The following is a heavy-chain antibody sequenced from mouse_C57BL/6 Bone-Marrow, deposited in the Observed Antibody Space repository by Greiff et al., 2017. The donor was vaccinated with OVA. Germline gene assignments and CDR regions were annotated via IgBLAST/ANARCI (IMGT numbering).Heavy chain of an antibody. V-gene: IGHV4-1*01. D-gene: IGHD2-4*01. CDR3: ARRRYDYPYYAMDY. J-gene: IGHJ4*01. Sequence: EVKLLESGGGLVQPGGSLKLSCAASGIDFSRYWMSWVRRAPGKGLEWIGEINPDSSTINYAPSLKDKFIISRDNAKNTLYLQMSKVRSEDTALYYCARRRYDYPYYAMDYWGQGTSVTVSS. CDR1: GIDFSRYW. CDR2: INPDSSTI.